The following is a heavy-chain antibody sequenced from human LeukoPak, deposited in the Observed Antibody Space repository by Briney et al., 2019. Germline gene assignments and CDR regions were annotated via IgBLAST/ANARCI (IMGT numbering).Heavy chain of an antibody. CDR2: INHSGRT. CDR1: GVSLCGYY. Sequence: SETLSLTCAVSGVSLCGYYWGWIRQTPGKGLEWIGEINHSGRTNYNPPLKSRVTISADTSKNQFSLELRSVTAADTAVYYCARAYYSTSWFPHWGQGALVTVSS. J-gene: IGHJ5*02. V-gene: IGHV4-34*01. D-gene: IGHD3-10*01. CDR3: ARAYYSTSWFPH.